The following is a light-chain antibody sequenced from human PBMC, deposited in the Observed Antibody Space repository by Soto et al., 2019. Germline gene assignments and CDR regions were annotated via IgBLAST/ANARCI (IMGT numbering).Light chain of an antibody. CDR2: MAS. J-gene: IGKJ1*01. CDR3: MQAVQTPWS. Sequence: EIVVTQSPLSLPVILGESASISCRSSQSLLHSNGFNYLDWYLQRPGQSPQLLIYMASSRASGVPDRFSGSGSVTDCTLTITRVEAEDVGIYYCMQAVQTPWSFGQGTKVEIK. CDR1: QSLLHSNGFNY. V-gene: IGKV2-28*01.